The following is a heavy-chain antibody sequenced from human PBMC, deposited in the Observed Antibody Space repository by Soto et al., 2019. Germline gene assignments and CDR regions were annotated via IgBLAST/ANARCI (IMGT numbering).Heavy chain of an antibody. CDR1: GFTFTDYW. CDR3: ARDPYCGSNSCYYNY. J-gene: IGHJ4*02. V-gene: IGHV3-7*01. Sequence: GGSLRLSCVASGFTFTDYWMSWVRQAPGKGLEWVANIKQDGSQEYYVDSVKGRFTISRDNAKNSLYLQMNNLKAEDTAVYYCARDPYCGSNSCYYNYWGQGTLVTVSS. D-gene: IGHD2-2*01. CDR2: IKQDGSQE.